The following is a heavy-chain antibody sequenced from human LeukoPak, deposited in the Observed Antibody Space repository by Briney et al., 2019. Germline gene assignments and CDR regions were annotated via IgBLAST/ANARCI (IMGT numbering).Heavy chain of an antibody. CDR2: ISSNGSTI. V-gene: IGHV3-48*03. CDR1: GFTFSSYE. J-gene: IGHJ4*02. Sequence: PGGSLRLSCAASGFTFSSYEMNWVRQAPGKGLEWVSYISSNGSTIYYADSVKGRFTISRDKAKNSLYLQMNSLRAEDTAVYYCAVEMATIDYWGQGTLVTVSS. CDR3: AVEMATIDY. D-gene: IGHD5-24*01.